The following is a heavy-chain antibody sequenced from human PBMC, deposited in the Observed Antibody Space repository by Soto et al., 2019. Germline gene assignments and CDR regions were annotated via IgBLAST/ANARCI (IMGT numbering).Heavy chain of an antibody. CDR3: ARGFSSSWYWMGFDP. CDR2: INHSGST. V-gene: IGHV4-34*01. J-gene: IGHJ5*02. CDR1: GGSLSGYY. Sequence: PSGTLSLTCAVYGGSLSGYYWSWIRQPPGKGLEWIGEINHSGSTNYNPSLKSRVTISVDTSKNQFSLKLSSVTAADTAVYYCARGFSSSWYWMGFDPWGQGTLVTVSS. D-gene: IGHD6-13*01.